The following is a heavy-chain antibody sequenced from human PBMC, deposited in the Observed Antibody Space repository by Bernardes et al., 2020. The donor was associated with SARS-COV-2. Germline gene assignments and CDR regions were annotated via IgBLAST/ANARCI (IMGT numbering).Heavy chain of an antibody. CDR1: GGSISSGGYY. Sequence: SETLSPTCTVSGGSISSGGYYWSWIRQHPGKGLEWIGYIYYSGSTYYNPSLKSRVTISVDTSKNQFSLKLSSVTAADTAVYYCAREYHYDFWRGYYTGGMDVWGQGTTVAVSS. CDR3: AREYHYDFWRGYYTGGMDV. J-gene: IGHJ6*02. V-gene: IGHV4-31*03. D-gene: IGHD3-3*01. CDR2: IYYSGST.